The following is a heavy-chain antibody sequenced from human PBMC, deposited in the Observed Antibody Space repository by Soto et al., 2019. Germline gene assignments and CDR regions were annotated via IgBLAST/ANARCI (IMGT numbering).Heavy chain of an antibody. CDR1: GFTVSSNY. D-gene: IGHD3-3*01. CDR3: AKGDYDFWSGYFPQGMDV. V-gene: IGHV3-53*04. J-gene: IGHJ6*04. Sequence: VGSLRLSCAASGFTVSSNYMSWVRQAPGKGLEWVSVIYSGGSTYYADSVKGRFTISRHNSKNTLYLQMNSLRAEDTAVYYCAKGDYDFWSGYFPQGMDVWGKGTTVTVSS. CDR2: IYSGGST.